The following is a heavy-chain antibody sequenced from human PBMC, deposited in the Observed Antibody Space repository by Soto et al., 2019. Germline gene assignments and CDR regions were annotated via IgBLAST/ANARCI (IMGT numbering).Heavy chain of an antibody. Sequence: GGSLRLSCAASGFTFSSYSMNWVRQAPGKGLEWVSSISSSSSYIYYADSVKGRFTISRDNAKNSLYLKMNSLRAEDTAVYYCARTIAIGDYCSSTSCYSTHAFDIWGQGTMVTVSS. J-gene: IGHJ3*02. V-gene: IGHV3-21*01. CDR1: GFTFSSYS. D-gene: IGHD2-2*01. CDR3: ARTIAIGDYCSSTSCYSTHAFDI. CDR2: ISSSSSYI.